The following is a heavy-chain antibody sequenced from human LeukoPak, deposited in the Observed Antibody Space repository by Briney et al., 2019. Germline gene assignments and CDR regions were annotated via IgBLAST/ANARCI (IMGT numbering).Heavy chain of an antibody. V-gene: IGHV1-18*01. J-gene: IGHJ4*02. CDR1: GGPFSRYA. CDR2: ISAYNGNT. D-gene: IGHD2-2*01. Sequence: ASVKVSCRVSGGPFSRYAISWVRQAPGQGLEWMGWISAYNGNTNYAQKLQGRVTMTTDTSTSTAYMELRSLRSDDTAVYYCARDERGIVVVPAAKMFDYWGQGTLVTVSS. CDR3: ARDERGIVVVPAAKMFDY.